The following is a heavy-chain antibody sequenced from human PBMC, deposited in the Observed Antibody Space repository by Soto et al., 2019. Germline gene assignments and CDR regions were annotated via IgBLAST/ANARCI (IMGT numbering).Heavy chain of an antibody. CDR1: GFTFSSYA. V-gene: IGHV3-23*01. D-gene: IGHD3-3*01. J-gene: IGHJ3*02. CDR3: AKGGNYDFWSGSRPTDAFDI. Sequence: GGSLRLSCAASGFTFSSYAMSWVRQAPGKGLEWVSAISGSGGSTYYADSVKGRFTISRDNSKNTLYLQMNSLRAEDTAVYYCAKGGNYDFWSGSRPTDAFDIWGQGTMVTVSS. CDR2: ISGSGGST.